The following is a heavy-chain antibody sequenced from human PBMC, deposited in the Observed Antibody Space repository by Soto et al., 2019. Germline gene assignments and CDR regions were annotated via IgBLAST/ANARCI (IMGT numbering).Heavy chain of an antibody. Sequence: SETLSLTCTVSGGSISSSSYYWGWIRQPPGKGLEWIGSIYYSGSTYYNPSLKSRVTISVDTSKNQFSLKLSSVTAADTAVYYCARPYSSSSNWLDPWAREPWSPSPQ. CDR2: IYYSGST. D-gene: IGHD6-6*01. CDR3: ARPYSSSSNWLDP. V-gene: IGHV4-39*01. J-gene: IGHJ5*02. CDR1: GGSISSSSYY.